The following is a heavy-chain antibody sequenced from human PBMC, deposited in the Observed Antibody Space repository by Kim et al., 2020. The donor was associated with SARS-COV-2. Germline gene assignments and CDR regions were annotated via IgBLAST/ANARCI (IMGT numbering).Heavy chain of an antibody. CDR1: GGSFSGYY. D-gene: IGHD2-8*02. Sequence: SETLSLTCAVYGGSFSGYYWSWIRQPPGKGLEWIGEINHSGSTNYNPSLKSRVTISVDTSKNQFSLKLSSVTATDTAVYYFVRGTGGLGVIVLVLWSHY. CDR2: INHSGST. J-gene: IGHJ6*01. V-gene: IGHV4-34*01. CDR3: VRGTGGLGVIVLVLWSHY.